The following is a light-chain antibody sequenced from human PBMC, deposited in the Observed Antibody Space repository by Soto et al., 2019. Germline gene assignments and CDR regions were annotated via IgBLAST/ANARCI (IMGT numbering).Light chain of an antibody. CDR3: SSYTSSPNYV. V-gene: IGLV2-14*01. Sequence: QSVLTQPASVSGPPGHSITFSCTATSSDVGGFNYVSWCQQHPGNPPKLMLYEVSNRPSGVSNRFSGSKSGNTASLTISRLQAEDEADYYCSSYTSSPNYVFGTGTKVTVL. CDR2: EVS. J-gene: IGLJ1*01. CDR1: SSDVGGFNY.